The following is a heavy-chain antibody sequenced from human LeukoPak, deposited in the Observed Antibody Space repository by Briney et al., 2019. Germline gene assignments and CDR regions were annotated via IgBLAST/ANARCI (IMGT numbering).Heavy chain of an antibody. CDR1: GFTFSDYY. CDR3: ARDPYDYDILTGYPN. D-gene: IGHD3-9*01. Sequence: TGGSLRLSCAASGFTFSDYYMSWIRQAPGKGLEWVSYISSSSSYTNYADSVKGRFTISRDNAKNSLYLQMNSLRAEDTAVYYCARDPYDYDILTGYPNWGQGTLVTVSS. CDR2: ISSSSSYT. J-gene: IGHJ4*02. V-gene: IGHV3-11*05.